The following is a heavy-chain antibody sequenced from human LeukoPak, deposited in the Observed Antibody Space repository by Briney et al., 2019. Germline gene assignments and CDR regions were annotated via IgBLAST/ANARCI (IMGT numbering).Heavy chain of an antibody. D-gene: IGHD1-26*01. J-gene: IGHJ2*01. CDR3: ARDSAPVGNSWYFDL. CDR1: GASFSNHY. V-gene: IGHV4-59*11. CDR2: VHFSGST. Sequence: SETLSLTCTVSGASFSNHYWTWLRQPPGKELEWIGYVHFSGSTKYNPSLRSRVTISLDTSKNQFSLKLSSATAADTAVYYCARDSAPVGNSWYFDLWGRGTLVTVSS.